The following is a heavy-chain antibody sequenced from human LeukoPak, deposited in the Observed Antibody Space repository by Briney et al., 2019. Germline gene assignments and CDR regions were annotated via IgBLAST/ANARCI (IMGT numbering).Heavy chain of an antibody. Sequence: PSETLSLTCTVSGGLISSYYWTWIRQPPGRELEWVGYIYYNENTDYNPSLKSRVTISVDTSKNQFSLNLTSVTAADTAVYYCARGYSRDQYDYWGQGTLVTVSS. D-gene: IGHD6-13*01. J-gene: IGHJ4*02. CDR1: GGLISSYY. CDR3: ARGYSRDQYDY. CDR2: IYYNENT. V-gene: IGHV4-59*12.